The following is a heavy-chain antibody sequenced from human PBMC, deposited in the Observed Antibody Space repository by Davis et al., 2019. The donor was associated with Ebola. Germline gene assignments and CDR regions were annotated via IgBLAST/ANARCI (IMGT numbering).Heavy chain of an antibody. D-gene: IGHD2-8*02. CDR3: ARARCTGGVCFPAARYYYYGMDV. Sequence: MPSETLSLTCAVYGGSFSGYYWSWIRQPPGKGLEWIGEINHSGTTNYNPSLKSRVTISVDTSKNQFSLKLSSVTAADTAVYYCARARCTGGVCFPAARYYYYGMDVWGQGTTVTVSS. J-gene: IGHJ6*02. CDR2: INHSGTT. V-gene: IGHV4-34*01. CDR1: GGSFSGYY.